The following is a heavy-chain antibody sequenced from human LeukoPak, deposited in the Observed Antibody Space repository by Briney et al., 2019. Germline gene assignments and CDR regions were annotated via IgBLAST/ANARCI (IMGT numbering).Heavy chain of an antibody. D-gene: IGHD1-1*01. Sequence: GGSLRLSCAAPGFTFSGSALHWVRQASGKGLKWVGRIKSKANNYATAYAASVKGRFTISRDDSKNTAYLQMNSLNTEDTAVYYCTWTWNDGDFERWGQGTLVTVSS. J-gene: IGHJ4*02. CDR1: GFTFSGSA. CDR3: TWTWNDGDFER. V-gene: IGHV3-73*01. CDR2: IKSKANNYAT.